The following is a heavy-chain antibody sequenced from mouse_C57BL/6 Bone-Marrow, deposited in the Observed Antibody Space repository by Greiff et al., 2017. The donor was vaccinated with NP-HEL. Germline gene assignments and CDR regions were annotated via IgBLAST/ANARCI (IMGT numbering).Heavy chain of an antibody. V-gene: IGHV2-2*01. J-gene: IGHJ4*01. CDR1: GFSLTSYG. CDR2: IWSGGST. CDR3: ARNLGGIYGTLYYYAIDY. D-gene: IGHD2-1*01. Sequence: VKLVESGPGLVQPSQSLSITCTVSGFSLTSYGVHWVRQSPGKGLEWLGVIWSGGSTDSNAAFISRLSISKDNSKSQVFFKMNSLQADDTAIYYCARNLGGIYGTLYYYAIDYWGQGTSVTVSS.